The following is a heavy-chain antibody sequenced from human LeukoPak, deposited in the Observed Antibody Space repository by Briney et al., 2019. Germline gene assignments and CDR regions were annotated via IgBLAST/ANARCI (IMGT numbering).Heavy chain of an antibody. CDR3: AADPRY. CDR2: INPNSGGT. V-gene: IGHV1-2*02. CDR1: GYTFTGYY. Sequence: ASVKVSCKASGYTFTGYYMHWVRQAPGQGLEWMGWINPNSGGTNYAQKFQGRVTITRDMSTSTAYMELSSLRSEDTAVYYCAADPRYWGQGTLVTVSS. J-gene: IGHJ4*02.